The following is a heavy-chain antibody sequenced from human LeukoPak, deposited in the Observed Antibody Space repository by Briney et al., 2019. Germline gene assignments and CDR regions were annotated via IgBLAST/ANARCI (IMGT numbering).Heavy chain of an antibody. J-gene: IGHJ4*02. CDR1: GYSFTSYG. CDR2: ISAYNGNA. CDR3: GRRVGGLRYFDS. D-gene: IGHD1-26*01. V-gene: IGHV1-18*01. Sequence: ASVKVSCKASGYSFTSYGIGWVRQAPGQGLEWMGWISAYNGNAKYPQKVQGRVTMTTDTSTSTAHMELKSLRSDATAVYYGGRRVGGLRYFDSWGLGTLVTVSS.